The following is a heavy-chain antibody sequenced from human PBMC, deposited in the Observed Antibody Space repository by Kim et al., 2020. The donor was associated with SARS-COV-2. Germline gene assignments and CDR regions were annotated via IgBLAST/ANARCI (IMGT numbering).Heavy chain of an antibody. Sequence: GRFTISRDNAKNSLYLQMNSLRAEDTAVYYCARESPRYCSSTSCRYFDYWGQGTLVTVSS. CDR3: ARESPRYCSSTSCRYFDY. V-gene: IGHV3-11*06. J-gene: IGHJ4*02. D-gene: IGHD2-2*01.